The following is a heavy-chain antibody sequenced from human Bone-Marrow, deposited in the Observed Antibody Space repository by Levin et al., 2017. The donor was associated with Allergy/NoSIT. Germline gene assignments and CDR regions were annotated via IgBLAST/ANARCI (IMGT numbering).Heavy chain of an antibody. V-gene: IGHV4-39*07. Sequence: RPSETLSLTCTVSGGSINTTSYYWGWIRQPPGKGLEWIGSIFYSGSTYYNPSLQSRVTMSVDTSKNQFSLKLSSVTAADTAVYYCARKITLILVAYDAFDIWGQGSMVTVSS. J-gene: IGHJ3*02. CDR1: GGSINTTSYY. CDR2: IFYSGST. CDR3: ARKITLILVAYDAFDI. D-gene: IGHD3-22*01.